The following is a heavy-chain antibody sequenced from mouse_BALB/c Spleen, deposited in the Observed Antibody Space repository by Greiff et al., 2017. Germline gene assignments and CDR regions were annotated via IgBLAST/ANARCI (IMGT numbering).Heavy chain of an antibody. V-gene: IGHV14-3*02. D-gene: IGHD1-2*01. Sequence: VQLQQSGAELVKPGASVKLSCTASGFNIKDTYMHWVKQRPEQGLEWIGRIDPANGNTKYDPKFQGKATITADTSSNTAYLQLSSLTSEDTAVYYCAIITTATGYAMDYWGQGTSVTVSS. CDR2: IDPANGNT. CDR3: AIITTATGYAMDY. J-gene: IGHJ4*01. CDR1: GFNIKDTY.